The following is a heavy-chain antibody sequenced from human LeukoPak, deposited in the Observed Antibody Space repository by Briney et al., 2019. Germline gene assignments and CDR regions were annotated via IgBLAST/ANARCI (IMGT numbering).Heavy chain of an antibody. V-gene: IGHV4-34*01. Sequence: PSETLSLTCAVYGGSFSGYYWSWIRQPPGKGLEWIGEINHSGSTNYNPSLKSRVTISVDTSKNQFSLKLSSVTAADTAVYYCARRRGSSWRYYFDYWGQGTLVTVSS. D-gene: IGHD6-13*01. CDR1: GGSFSGYY. CDR3: ARRRGSSWRYYFDY. CDR2: INHSGST. J-gene: IGHJ4*02.